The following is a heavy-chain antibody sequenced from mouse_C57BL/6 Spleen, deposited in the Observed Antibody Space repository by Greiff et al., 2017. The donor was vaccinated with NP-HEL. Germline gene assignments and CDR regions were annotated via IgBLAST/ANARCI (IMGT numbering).Heavy chain of an antibody. CDR2: IHPSDSDT. CDR1: GYTFTSYW. D-gene: IGHD4-1*01. CDR3: APLTGYYFDY. J-gene: IGHJ2*01. V-gene: IGHV1-74*01. Sequence: VQLQQPGAELVKPGASVKVSCQASGYTFTSYWMHWVKQRPGQGLEWVGRIHPSDSDTNYNQKLKGKGKLTVDKSSSTAYMQLSSLTSEDSAVYYCAPLTGYYFDYWGQGTTLTVSS.